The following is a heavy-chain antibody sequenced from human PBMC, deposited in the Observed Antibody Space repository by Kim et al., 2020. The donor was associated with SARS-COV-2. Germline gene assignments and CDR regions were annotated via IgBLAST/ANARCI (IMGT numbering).Heavy chain of an antibody. D-gene: IGHD3-10*01. CDR2: INHSGST. J-gene: IGHJ4*02. CDR3: ARGRITMVRGVYYFDY. CDR1: GGSFSGYY. Sequence: SETLSLTCAVYGGSFSGYYWSWIRQPPGKGLEWIGEINHSGSTNYNPSLKSRVTISVDTSKNQFSLKPSAVAVADTAVYYCARGRITMVRGVYYFDYWGQGTLVTVSS. V-gene: IGHV4-34*01.